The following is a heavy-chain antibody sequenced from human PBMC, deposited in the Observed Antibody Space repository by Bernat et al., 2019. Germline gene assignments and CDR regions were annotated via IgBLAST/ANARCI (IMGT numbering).Heavy chain of an antibody. V-gene: IGHV2-70*04. D-gene: IGHD6-13*01. CDR2: IDWDDDK. Sequence: QVTLKESGPALVKPTQTLTLTCTFSGFSLDTSGIRMSWIRQPPGKTLEWLARIDWDDDKFYSTSLRTWLTISKDTSKNQVVLTMTNMDPADTATYYCARTLAAAGTYYFDYWGQGTLVTVSS. J-gene: IGHJ4*02. CDR3: ARTLAAAGTYYFDY. CDR1: GFSLDTSGIR.